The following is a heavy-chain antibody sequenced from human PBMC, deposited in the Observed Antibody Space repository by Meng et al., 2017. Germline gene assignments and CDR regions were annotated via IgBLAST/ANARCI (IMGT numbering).Heavy chain of an antibody. J-gene: IGHJ4*02. CDR3: ARDEDISAAGKLFGDY. CDR1: GYNFPDYD. CDR2: INPKSGDT. V-gene: IGHV1-2*06. D-gene: IGHD6-25*01. Sequence: VKLVQSGAVVKKPGASVKVSCNPSGYNFPDYDIHWVRRAPGQGLEWMGRINPKSGDTHYAQKFQARVTMTGDTSISTAYMELSGLRSDDTAMYYCARDEDISAAGKLFGDYWGQGTLVTVSS.